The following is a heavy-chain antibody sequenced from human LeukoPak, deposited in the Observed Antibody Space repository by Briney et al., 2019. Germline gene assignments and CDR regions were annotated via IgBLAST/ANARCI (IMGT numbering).Heavy chain of an antibody. J-gene: IGHJ6*03. CDR1: VFTFSDYY. CDR3: AREGPHYDFWSGYQEYYYYMDV. CDR2: ISSSGSTI. D-gene: IGHD3-3*01. V-gene: IGHV3-11*04. Sequence: GGSVRLSCAASVFTFSDYYMSWIRQAPGKGLEWVSYISSSGSTIYYADSVKGRFTISRDNAKNSLYLQMNSLRAEDTAVYYCAREGPHYDFWSGYQEYYYYMDVWGKGTTVTVSS.